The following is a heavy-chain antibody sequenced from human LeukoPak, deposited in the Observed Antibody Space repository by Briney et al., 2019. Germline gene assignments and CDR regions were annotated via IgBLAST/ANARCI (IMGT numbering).Heavy chain of an antibody. CDR3: ARMGILGYCSSTSCHDAFDI. CDR2: IYTSGST. Sequence: SETLSLTCTVSGGSISSYYWSWIRQPAGKGLEWIGRIYTSGSTNYNPSLKSRVTMSVDTSKNQFSLKLSSVTAADTAVYYCARMGILGYCSSTSCHDAFDIWGQGTMVTVSP. CDR1: GGSISSYY. J-gene: IGHJ3*02. V-gene: IGHV4-4*07. D-gene: IGHD2-2*01.